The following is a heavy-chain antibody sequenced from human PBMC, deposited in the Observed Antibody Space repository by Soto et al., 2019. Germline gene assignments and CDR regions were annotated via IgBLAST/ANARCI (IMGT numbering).Heavy chain of an antibody. V-gene: IGHV2-5*02. J-gene: IGHJ4*02. Sequence: QITLKESGPTLVEPTQPLTVTCTFSGFSLTTRGMGVGWIRQPPGKALEWLAFVYWDDDRRYRPSLRSRLRVTEDTSKNQVDLTMTNMDSGDTATYYCAHTYYSGSGTFYFDFWGQGILVTVSS. CDR3: AHTYYSGSGTFYFDF. CDR1: GFSLTTRGMG. CDR2: VYWDDDR. D-gene: IGHD3-10*01.